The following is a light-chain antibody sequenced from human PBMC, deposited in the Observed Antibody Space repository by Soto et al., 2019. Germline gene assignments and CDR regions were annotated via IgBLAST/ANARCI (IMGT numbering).Light chain of an antibody. V-gene: IGKV3-11*01. CDR2: DSS. CDR1: QSVGTY. J-gene: IGKJ4*01. Sequence: EIVLTQSPATLSLSPGERATLSCRASQSVGTYFAWYQQKPGQAPRLLIYDSSNRATGLPARFSGSGSGTDLTLTISSLEPEDFAVYYCQQRSAWPSTFGGGTKVEIK. CDR3: QQRSAWPST.